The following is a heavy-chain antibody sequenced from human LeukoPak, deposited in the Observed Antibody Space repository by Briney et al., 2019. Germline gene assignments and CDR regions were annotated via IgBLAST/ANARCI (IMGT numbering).Heavy chain of an antibody. V-gene: IGHV3-30*02. J-gene: IGHJ4*02. CDR2: LRAGGPYGTEK. D-gene: IGHD3-16*01. CDR3: ARGIHFRDVWHVRE. Sequence: GGSLRLSCATSGFNFNTFIMHWVRQGPGKGLEWVTFLRAGGPYGTEKFYADSVKGRFTISRDNSENTLHLDMYNLRHDDTAIYYCARGIHFRDVWHVREWGQGTLLTVSS. CDR1: GFNFNTFI.